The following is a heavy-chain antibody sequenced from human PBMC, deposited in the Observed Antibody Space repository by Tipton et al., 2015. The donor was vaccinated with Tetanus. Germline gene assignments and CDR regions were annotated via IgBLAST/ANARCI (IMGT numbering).Heavy chain of an antibody. J-gene: IGHJ4*02. CDR1: GYTFTSFG. CDR3: ARLVKQWLVPEDY. CDR2: DSGYSGNT. D-gene: IGHD6-19*01. Sequence: QLVQSGAEVKKPGASVKVSCKAPGYTFTSFGINWVRQAPGQGLEWMGWDSGYSGNTIYARKVQGRVTMTTDTSANTAYLELRSLRSDDTAVYFCARLVKQWLVPEDYWGQGTLVTVS. V-gene: IGHV1-18*01.